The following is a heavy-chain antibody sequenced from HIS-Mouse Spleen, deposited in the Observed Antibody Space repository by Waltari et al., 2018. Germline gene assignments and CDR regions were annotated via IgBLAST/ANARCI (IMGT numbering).Heavy chain of an antibody. V-gene: IGHV1-18*01. CDR1: GYTFPSYG. J-gene: IGHJ6*02. CDR2: ISAYNGNT. Sequence: QVQLVQSGAEVKKPGASVKVSCKASGYTFPSYGISWVRQAPGQGLEWMGWISAYNGNTNYAQKLQGRVTMTTDTSTSTAYMELRSLRSDDTAVYYCARDHSSSWYYYYYGMDVWGQGTTVTVSS. D-gene: IGHD6-13*01. CDR3: ARDHSSSWYYYYYGMDV.